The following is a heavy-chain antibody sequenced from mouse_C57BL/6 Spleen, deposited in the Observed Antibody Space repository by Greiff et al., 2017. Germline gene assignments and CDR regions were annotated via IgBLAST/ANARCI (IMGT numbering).Heavy chain of an antibody. D-gene: IGHD3-2*02. CDR2: INPSSGYT. Sequence: QLQLQQSGAELAKPGASVKLSCKASGYTFTSYWMHWVKQRPGQGLEWIGYINPSSGYTKYNQKFKDKATLTADKSSSTAYMQLSSLTYEDAAVYYCARDGAQATGYFDYWGQGTTLTVSS. V-gene: IGHV1-7*01. CDR3: ARDGAQATGYFDY. J-gene: IGHJ2*01. CDR1: GYTFTSYW.